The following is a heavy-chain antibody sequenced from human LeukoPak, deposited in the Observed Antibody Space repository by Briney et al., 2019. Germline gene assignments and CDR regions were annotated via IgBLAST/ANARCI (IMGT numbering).Heavy chain of an antibody. D-gene: IGHD5-18*01. Sequence: GGSLRLSCAASGFTFSSYAMHWVRQAPGKGLEYVSAISSNGGSTYYANSVKGRFTISRDNSKNTLYLQMNSLRAEATAVYYCAKDSEDTAMAERGGYFDYWGQGTLVTVSS. V-gene: IGHV3-64*01. J-gene: IGHJ4*02. CDR3: AKDSEDTAMAERGGYFDY. CDR1: GFTFSSYA. CDR2: ISSNGGST.